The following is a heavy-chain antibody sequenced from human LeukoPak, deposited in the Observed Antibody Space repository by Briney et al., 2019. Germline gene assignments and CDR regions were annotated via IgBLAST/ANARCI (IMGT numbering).Heavy chain of an antibody. V-gene: IGHV3-49*03. Sequence: GGSLRLSCTASGFTFGDYAMSWFRQAPGKGLEWVGFIRSKAYGGTTEYAASVKGRFTISRDDSKSIAYLRMNSLKTEDTAVYYCTTTFGGVISYWGQGTLVTVSS. CDR1: GFTFGDYA. D-gene: IGHD3-16*01. CDR3: TTTFGGVISY. J-gene: IGHJ4*02. CDR2: IRSKAYGGTT.